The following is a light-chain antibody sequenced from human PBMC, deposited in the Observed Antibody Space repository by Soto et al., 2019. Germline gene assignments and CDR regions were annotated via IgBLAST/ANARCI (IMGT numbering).Light chain of an antibody. Sequence: EIVLTQSPGTLSLSPGERVTLSCRASQSVTRSFLAWYQQKPGQAPRLLIYGASSRATGIPDRFSGSGSGTDFTLTIRTLEPEVFAVYYCHQYGSSPQAFGPGTKVDTK. CDR3: HQYGSSPQA. V-gene: IGKV3-20*01. CDR2: GAS. CDR1: QSVTRSF. J-gene: IGKJ3*01.